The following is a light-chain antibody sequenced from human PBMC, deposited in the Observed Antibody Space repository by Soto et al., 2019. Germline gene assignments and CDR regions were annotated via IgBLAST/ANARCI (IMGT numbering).Light chain of an antibody. CDR2: DAS. Sequence: EMVMTQAPATLSVSPGERATLSCRASQSLSSYLAWYQQKPGQAPRLLIYDASNRADGIPARFTGSGSGTDFTLTISRLEPEDFAVYYCQQYGSSGTFGQGTKV. CDR3: QQYGSSGT. V-gene: IGKV3-20*01. CDR1: QSLSSY. J-gene: IGKJ1*01.